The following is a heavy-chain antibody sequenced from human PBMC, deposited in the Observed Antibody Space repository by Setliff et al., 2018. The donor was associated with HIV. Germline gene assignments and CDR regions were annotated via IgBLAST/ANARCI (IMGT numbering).Heavy chain of an antibody. CDR3: ARGGLGVVTSFDS. Sequence: SETLSLTCTVSGGSISSGGYYWSWIRQHPGKGLEWIGYIHYSGNTYNDPSLNSRISISVDMSKNKFSLKLSSLTAADTAVYYCARGGLGVVTSFDSWGPGTLVTVPQ. D-gene: IGHD3-3*01. J-gene: IGHJ4*02. CDR2: IHYSGNT. V-gene: IGHV4-31*03. CDR1: GGSISSGGYY.